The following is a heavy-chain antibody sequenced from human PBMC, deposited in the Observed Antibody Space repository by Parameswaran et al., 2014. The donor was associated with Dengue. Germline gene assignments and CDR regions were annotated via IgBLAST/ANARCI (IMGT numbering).Heavy chain of an antibody. Sequence: RWIRQPPGKGLEWIGCIYSIGTTSYNPSLESRVTISKDTSRNQFSLILTSVTAADTAVYYCAREPIVWGRGTLVTVSS. J-gene: IGHJ4*02. CDR3: AREPIV. V-gene: IGHV4-31*02. D-gene: IGHD2-21*01. CDR2: IYSIGTT.